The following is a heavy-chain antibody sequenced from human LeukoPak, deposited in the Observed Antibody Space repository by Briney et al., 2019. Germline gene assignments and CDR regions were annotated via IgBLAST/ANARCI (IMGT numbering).Heavy chain of an antibody. D-gene: IGHD6-13*01. CDR2: IYYSGST. V-gene: IGHV4-59*01. Sequence: PSETLSLTCTVSGGSISYYYWSWIRQPPGKGLEWIGYIYYSGSTNYSPSLRSRVTISVDTSKNQFSLKLNSVTAADTAVYYCAREGSAARSPYFDYWGQGILVTVSS. J-gene: IGHJ4*02. CDR3: AREGSAARSPYFDY. CDR1: GGSISYYY.